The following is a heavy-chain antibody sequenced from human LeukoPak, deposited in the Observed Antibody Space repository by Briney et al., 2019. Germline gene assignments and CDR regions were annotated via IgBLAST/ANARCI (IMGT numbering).Heavy chain of an antibody. J-gene: IGHJ3*02. V-gene: IGHV4-61*02. Sequence: PSQTLSLTCTVSGGSISSGSYYWSWIRQPAGKGLEWIGRIYTSGSTNYNPSLKSRVTISVDTSKNQFSLKLSSVTAADTAVYYCARVWWGFGIWGQGTMVTVSS. CDR1: GGSISSGSYY. D-gene: IGHD2-8*02. CDR2: IYTSGST. CDR3: ARVWWGFGI.